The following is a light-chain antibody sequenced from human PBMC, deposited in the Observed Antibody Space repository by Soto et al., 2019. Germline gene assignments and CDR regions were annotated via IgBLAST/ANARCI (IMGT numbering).Light chain of an antibody. CDR2: PAS. CDR3: QQLNDFPFT. J-gene: IGKJ5*01. V-gene: IGKV1-9*01. Sequence: DIQLTQSPSFLSASVLYRVTITFLASQGISSDLAWYQQKPGKAPKLLIYPASTLQSGVPSRFSGSGSGTEFTLTINSLVPEDFATYHCQQLNDFPFTFGQGTRLEIK. CDR1: QGISSD.